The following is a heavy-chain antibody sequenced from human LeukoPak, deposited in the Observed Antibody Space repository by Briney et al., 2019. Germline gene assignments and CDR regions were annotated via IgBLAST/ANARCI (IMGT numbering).Heavy chain of an antibody. CDR3: VLRGAVAAADF. CDR2: ISSSGSPI. D-gene: IGHD6-19*01. V-gene: IGHV3-48*03. Sequence: GGSLRLSCAASGFTFSSYEMNWVRQAAGKGLEWVSYISSSGSPIYYADSVEGRFTISRDNAKNSLYLQMNSLRAEDTAVYYCVLRGAVAAADFWGQGTLVTVSS. J-gene: IGHJ4*02. CDR1: GFTFSSYE.